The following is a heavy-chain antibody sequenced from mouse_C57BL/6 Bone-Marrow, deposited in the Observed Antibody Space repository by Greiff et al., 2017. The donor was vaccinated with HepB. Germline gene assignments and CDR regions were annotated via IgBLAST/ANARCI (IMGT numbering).Heavy chain of an antibody. D-gene: IGHD2-4*01. J-gene: IGHJ2*01. CDR1: GYTFTDYY. V-gene: IGHV1-19*01. CDR3: ARDDYGPYYFDY. Sequence: VQLQQSGPVLVKPGASVKMSCKASGYTFTDYYMNWVKQSHGKSLEWIGVINPYNGGTSYNQKFKGKATLTVDKSSSTAYMELNSLTSEDSAVYYCARDDYGPYYFDYWGQGTTLTVSS. CDR2: INPYNGGT.